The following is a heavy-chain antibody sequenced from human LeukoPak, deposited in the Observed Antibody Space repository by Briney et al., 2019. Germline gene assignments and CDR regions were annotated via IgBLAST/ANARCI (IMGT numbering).Heavy chain of an antibody. V-gene: IGHV4-59*01. CDR2: IYYSGNT. Sequence: SETLSLTCTVSGGSISGYYLNWIRQPPGKGLEWIGYIYYSGNTNYNPSLKSRVTMSIDTSTNQFSLKLNSVAAADTAVYYCAGYSSWFTYWGQGNLVTVFS. CDR3: AGYSSWFTY. J-gene: IGHJ4*02. D-gene: IGHD5-12*01. CDR1: GGSISGYY.